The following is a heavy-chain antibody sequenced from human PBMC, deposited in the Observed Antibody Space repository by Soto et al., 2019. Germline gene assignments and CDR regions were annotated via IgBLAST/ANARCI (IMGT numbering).Heavy chain of an antibody. V-gene: IGHV3-23*01. CDR2: ITTSGGNT. CDR3: VKVNGGGQQLVSVFGALDY. CDR1: GFTFSSYA. J-gene: IGHJ4*02. Sequence: GGSLRLSCAASGFTFSSYAMSWVRQAPGKGLEWVSTITTSGGNTYYADSVQGRFTISRDNSKNTLYLQMSSLRAEDTAVYYCVKVNGGGQQLVSVFGALDYWGQGTLVTVSS. D-gene: IGHD6-13*01.